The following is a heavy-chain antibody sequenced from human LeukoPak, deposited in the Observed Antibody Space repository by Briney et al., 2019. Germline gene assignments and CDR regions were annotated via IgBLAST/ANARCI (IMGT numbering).Heavy chain of an antibody. V-gene: IGHV4-59*01. CDR2: IYYSGST. CDR1: GGSISSYY. Sequence: TSETLSLTCTVSGGSISSYYWSWIRQPPGKGLEWIGYIYYSGSTNYNPSLKSRVTISVDTPKNQFSLKLSSVTAADTAVYYCARVTGTKGSFDYWGQGTLVTVSS. J-gene: IGHJ4*02. D-gene: IGHD1-7*01. CDR3: ARVTGTKGSFDY.